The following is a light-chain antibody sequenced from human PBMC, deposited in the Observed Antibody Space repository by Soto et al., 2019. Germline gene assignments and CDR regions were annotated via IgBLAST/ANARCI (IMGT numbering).Light chain of an antibody. CDR2: DVS. V-gene: IGLV2-11*01. Sequence: QSVLTQPRSVSGSPGQSVTISCTGTRSDVGGYNYVSWYQQHPGKAPKLMMYDVSKRPSGVPDRFSGSKSGNTASLTISGLQAEDEADYYCCSYAGSYNYVFGTGTKLTVL. CDR3: CSYAGSYNYV. J-gene: IGLJ1*01. CDR1: RSDVGGYNY.